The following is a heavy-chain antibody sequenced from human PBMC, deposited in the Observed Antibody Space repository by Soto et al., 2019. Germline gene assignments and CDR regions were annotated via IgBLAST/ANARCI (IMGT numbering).Heavy chain of an antibody. CDR2: IYHSGST. J-gene: IGHJ4*01. V-gene: IGHV4-30-2*01. CDR1: CGYFPSVAFS. Sequence: SGTLSLTCAVSCGYFPSVAFSWIWIRQPPGKGLEWIGYIYHSGSTYYSPSLKSRVTISVDRSKNQFPLKLSSVTAADTAVYYCARDPRVYYDSSGYYW. D-gene: IGHD3-22*01. CDR3: ARDPRVYYDSSGYY.